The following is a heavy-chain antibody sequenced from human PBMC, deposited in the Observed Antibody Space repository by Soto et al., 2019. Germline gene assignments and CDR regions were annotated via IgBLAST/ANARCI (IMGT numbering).Heavy chain of an antibody. D-gene: IGHD6-19*01. CDR1: GGCISSSSYY. J-gene: IGHJ6*02. CDR2: IYYSGST. CDR3: ARLNSSGWKYYYYYYGXDV. Sequence: PSETLSLTCTVSGGCISSSSYYWGGIRQPPGKGLEWIGSIYYSGSTYYNPSLKSRVTISVDTSKNQFSLKLSSVTAADTAVYYCARLNSSGWKYYYYYYGXDVXGQGTTVT. V-gene: IGHV4-39*01.